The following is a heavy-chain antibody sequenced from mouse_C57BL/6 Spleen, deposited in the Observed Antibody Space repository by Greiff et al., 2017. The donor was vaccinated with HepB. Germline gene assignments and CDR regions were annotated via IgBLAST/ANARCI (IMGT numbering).Heavy chain of an antibody. V-gene: IGHV5-4*01. CDR1: GFTFSSYA. CDR3: ARGRRGYFDV. D-gene: IGHD1-2*01. CDR2: ISDGGSYT. Sequence: EVQGVESGGGLVKPGGSLKLSCAASGFTFSSYAMSWVRQTPEKRLEWVATISDGGSYTYYPDNVKGRFTISRDNAKNNLYLQMSHLKSEDTAMYYCARGRRGYFDVWGTGTTVTVSS. J-gene: IGHJ1*03.